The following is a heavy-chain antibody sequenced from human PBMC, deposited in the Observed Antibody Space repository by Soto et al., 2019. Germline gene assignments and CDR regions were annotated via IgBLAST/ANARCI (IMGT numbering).Heavy chain of an antibody. V-gene: IGHV1-3*01. CDR1: GYSSNNYA. CDR2: INAGNGDT. Sequence: QDQLVQSGAAVKKPGASVKVSCKASGYSSNNYAVHWVRRAPGQRFEWMGWINAGNGDTNYSQKFQGRLTITRDTSARTAYMELSSLRSEDTALYYCARGYCSSTSCQYYSDYWGQGTLVTVSS. CDR3: ARGYCSSTSCQYYSDY. J-gene: IGHJ4*02. D-gene: IGHD2-2*01.